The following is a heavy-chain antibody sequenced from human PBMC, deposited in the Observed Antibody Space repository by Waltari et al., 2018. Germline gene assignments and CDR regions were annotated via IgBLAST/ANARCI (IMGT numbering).Heavy chain of an antibody. J-gene: IGHJ4*02. CDR2: IYSGGST. CDR3: ATHPTVLEKGDY. CDR1: GLTFSSYA. Sequence: EVQLLESGGGLVQPGGSLRLSCAASGLTFSSYAMSWVRQAPGKGLEWVSVIYSGGSTYYADSVKGRFTISRDNSKNTLYLQMNSLRAEDTAVYYCATHPTVLEKGDYWGQGTLVTVSS. D-gene: IGHD1-1*01. V-gene: IGHV3-23*03.